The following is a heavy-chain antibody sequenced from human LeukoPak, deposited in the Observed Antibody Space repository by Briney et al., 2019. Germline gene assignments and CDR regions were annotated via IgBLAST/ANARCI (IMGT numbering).Heavy chain of an antibody. Sequence: ASVKVSCKASGYSFTTYHMHWVRQAPGQGLEWMGIINPSGGSTSYAQKFQGRVTMTRDVSTSTVYMELSSLRSEDTAVYYCARDSGSSYYFDYWGQGTLVTVSS. V-gene: IGHV1-46*01. CDR2: INPSGGST. CDR1: GYSFTTYH. CDR3: ARDSGSSYYFDY. D-gene: IGHD1-26*01. J-gene: IGHJ4*02.